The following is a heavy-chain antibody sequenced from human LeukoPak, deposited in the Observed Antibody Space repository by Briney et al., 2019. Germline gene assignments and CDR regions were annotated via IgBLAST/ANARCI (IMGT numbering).Heavy chain of an antibody. V-gene: IGHV3-23*01. CDR3: AGDGRITIFRVVIGGSPFDI. Sequence: GGSLRLSCAASGFTFSSYAMSWVRQAPGKGLEWVPAISGSGGSTYYADSVKGRFTISRDNSKNTLYLQMNSLRAEDTAVYYCAGDGRITIFRVVIGGSPFDIWGQGTMVTVSS. CDR1: GFTFSSYA. D-gene: IGHD3-3*01. J-gene: IGHJ3*02. CDR2: ISGSGGST.